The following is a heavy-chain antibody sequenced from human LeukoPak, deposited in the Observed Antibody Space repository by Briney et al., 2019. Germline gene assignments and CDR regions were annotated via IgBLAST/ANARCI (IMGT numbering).Heavy chain of an antibody. J-gene: IGHJ4*02. V-gene: IGHV3-23*01. Sequence: GGSLRLSCAASGFTFNNYAMSWVRQAPGKGLEWVSLVSSSGDKTYYPESVKGRFTISRDNSKNTLYLQMNSLRAEDTAVYYCANYGRHFASWGQGTLVTVSP. CDR2: VSSSGDKT. CDR1: GFTFNNYA. D-gene: IGHD4-17*01. CDR3: ANYGRHFAS.